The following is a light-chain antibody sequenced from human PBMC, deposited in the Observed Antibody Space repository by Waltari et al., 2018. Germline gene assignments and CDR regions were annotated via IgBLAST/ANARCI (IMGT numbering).Light chain of an antibody. J-gene: IGLJ1*01. Sequence: QSALTQPRPVSGSPGQSVTISCTAPSSDVGRFDYVPWFQQYPGKAPKLMIYDVNKRPSGVPHRFSGSKSGNTASLTISGLQAEDEADYYCCSYAGSYTFVFGTGTKVTVL. CDR1: SSDVGRFDY. CDR3: CSYAGSYTFV. CDR2: DVN. V-gene: IGLV2-11*01.